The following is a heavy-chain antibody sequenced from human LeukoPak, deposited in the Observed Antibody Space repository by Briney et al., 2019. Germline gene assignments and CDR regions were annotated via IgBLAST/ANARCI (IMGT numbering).Heavy chain of an antibody. Sequence: GGSLRLSCAASGFTFTNYWMSWVRQAPGKGLELVANIKQDRSEKYYVDSVKGRFTISRDNAKNSLYLQMNSLRAEDTALYYCAKDMSYGSGSRFDYWGQGTLVTVSS. V-gene: IGHV3-7*03. D-gene: IGHD3-10*01. J-gene: IGHJ4*02. CDR3: AKDMSYGSGSRFDY. CDR2: IKQDRSEK. CDR1: GFTFTNYW.